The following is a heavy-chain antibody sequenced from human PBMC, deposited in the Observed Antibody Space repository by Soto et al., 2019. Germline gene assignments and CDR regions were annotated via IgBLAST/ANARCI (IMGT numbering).Heavy chain of an antibody. CDR1: GDSVSSNTAS. Sequence: PSQTLSLTCAISGDSVSSNTASWNWIRQSPSRGLEWLGRTYFRSKWYNDYAVSVKSRIIINPDKSNNQFSLQLNSVAPEDTAVYFCAKGDNLGPKTGYAFGPWGQGIMVTVSS. CDR3: AKGDNLGPKTGYAFGP. V-gene: IGHV6-1*01. CDR2: TYFRSKWYN. J-gene: IGHJ5*02. D-gene: IGHD5-12*01.